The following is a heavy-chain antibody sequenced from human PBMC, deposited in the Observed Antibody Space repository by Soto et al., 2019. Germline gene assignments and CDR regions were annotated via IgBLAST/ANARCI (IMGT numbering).Heavy chain of an antibody. CDR1: GGTFSSYA. CDR3: ARDRGPSSGYYPYWFDP. D-gene: IGHD3-22*01. J-gene: IGHJ5*02. Sequence: SVKVSCKASGGTFSSYAIICVRQAPGQGLEWMGEIIPIFGTANYAQKFQGRVTITADESTSTAYMELSSLRSEDTAVYYCARDRGPSSGYYPYWFDPWGQGTLVTVSS. CDR2: IIPIFGTA. V-gene: IGHV1-69*13.